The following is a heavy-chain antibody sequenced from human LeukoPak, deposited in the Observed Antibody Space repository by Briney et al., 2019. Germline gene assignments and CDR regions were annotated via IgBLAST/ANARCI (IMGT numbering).Heavy chain of an antibody. V-gene: IGHV4-59*08. CDR3: ASRHYYDSSFDY. CDR1: GGSISSYY. D-gene: IGHD3-22*01. Sequence: SETLSLTCTVSGGSISSYYWSWIRQPPGKGLEWIGYIYYSGSTNYNPSLKSRVTISVDTSKNQFSLKLSSVTAADTAVYYCASRHYYDSSFDYWGQGTLVTVSS. J-gene: IGHJ4*02. CDR2: IYYSGST.